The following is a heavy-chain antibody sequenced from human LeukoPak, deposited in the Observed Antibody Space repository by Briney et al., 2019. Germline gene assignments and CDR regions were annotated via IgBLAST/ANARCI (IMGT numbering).Heavy chain of an antibody. Sequence: ASAKVSCKASGYTFTGYYIHWVRQAPGQGLEWMGWINPSSGGTNYAQKFQGRVTMTRDTSISTAYMELSRLRFGDTAVYYCAREKNRSLGYSYGLGYWGQGTLVTVSS. V-gene: IGHV1-2*02. CDR2: INPSSGGT. CDR1: GYTFTGYY. D-gene: IGHD5-18*01. J-gene: IGHJ4*02. CDR3: AREKNRSLGYSYGLGY.